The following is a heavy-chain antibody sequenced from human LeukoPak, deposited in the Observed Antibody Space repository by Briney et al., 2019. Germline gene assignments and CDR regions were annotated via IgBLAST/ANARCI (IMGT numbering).Heavy chain of an antibody. Sequence: SETLSLTCTVSGGSISSGAYYWTWIRQHPGKGLEWIRYIHFSGTTHYNPSLKSRVTISIDTSKNQFSLKLNSMTTADTAVYYCARGAIIRGGRYFDFWGQGTLVTVSS. V-gene: IGHV4-31*03. J-gene: IGHJ4*02. CDR2: IHFSGTT. D-gene: IGHD3-10*01. CDR1: GGSISSGAYY. CDR3: ARGAIIRGGRYFDF.